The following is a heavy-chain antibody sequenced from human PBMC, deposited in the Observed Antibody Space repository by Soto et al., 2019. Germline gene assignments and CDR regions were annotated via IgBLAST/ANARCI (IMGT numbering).Heavy chain of an antibody. CDR2: IKQDGSEK. Sequence: GGSLRLSCAASGFTFSSYWMSWVRQAPGKGLEWVANIKQDGSEKYYVDSVKGRFTISRDNAKNSLYLQMNSLRAEDTAVYYCARARYDFWSGYYIYWGQGTLVTVSS. V-gene: IGHV3-7*01. D-gene: IGHD3-3*01. CDR1: GFTFSSYW. J-gene: IGHJ4*02. CDR3: ARARYDFWSGYYIY.